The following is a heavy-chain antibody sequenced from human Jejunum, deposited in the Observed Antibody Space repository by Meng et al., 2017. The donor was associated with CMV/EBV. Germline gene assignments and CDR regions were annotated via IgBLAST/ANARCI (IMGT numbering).Heavy chain of an antibody. D-gene: IGHD2-15*01. CDR2: IYGDDGK. CDR3: AYSYCSTGTCYSFYY. Sequence: FSLTSSGVGVGWIRQPPGKALEWLALIYGDDGKRYSPSLNTRLTITKDTFKNQVALRMTNMDPVDTATYYCAYSYCSTGTCYSFYYWGQGTLVTVSS. V-gene: IGHV2-5*02. J-gene: IGHJ4*02. CDR1: FSLTSSGVG.